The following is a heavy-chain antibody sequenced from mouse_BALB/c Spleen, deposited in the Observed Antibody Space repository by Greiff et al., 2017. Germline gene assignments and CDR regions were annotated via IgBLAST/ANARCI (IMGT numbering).Heavy chain of an antibody. J-gene: IGHJ3*01. CDR2: IYPSDSYT. V-gene: IGHV1-69*02. Sequence: VKLQQPGAELVRPGASVKLSCKASGYTFTSYWINWVKQRPGQGLEWIGNIYPSDSYTNYNQKFKDKATLTVDKSSSTAYMQLSSPTSEDSAVYYCAYGSSHFAYWGQGTLVTVSA. D-gene: IGHD1-1*01. CDR3: AYGSSHFAY. CDR1: GYTFTSYW.